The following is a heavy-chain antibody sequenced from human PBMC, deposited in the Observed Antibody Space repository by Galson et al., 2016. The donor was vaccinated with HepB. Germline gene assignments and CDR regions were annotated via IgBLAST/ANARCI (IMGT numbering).Heavy chain of an antibody. CDR1: GASLSINNW. J-gene: IGHJ6*02. Sequence: SETLSLTCAVSGASLSINNWWSWVRQTPGKGLEWIGEIYHSGSTNYNPSLKSRVNISVDKSKNQFSLKLSSVTAADTAVYYCARIGYGDYWAGIMDVWGQGTTVTVSS. D-gene: IGHD4-17*01. V-gene: IGHV4-4*02. CDR3: ARIGYGDYWAGIMDV. CDR2: IYHSGST.